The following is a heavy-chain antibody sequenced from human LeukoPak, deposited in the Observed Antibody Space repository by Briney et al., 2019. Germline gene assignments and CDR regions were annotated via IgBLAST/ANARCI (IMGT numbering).Heavy chain of an antibody. CDR1: GGSFSGYY. Sequence: SETLSLTCAVYGGSFSGYYWSWIRQPPGKGLEWIGEINHSGSTNYNPSLKSRVTISVDTSKNQFSLKLSSVTAADTAVYYCARSPYYGFWSGYYTGYYYGMDVWGQGTTVTVSS. J-gene: IGHJ6*02. CDR3: ARSPYYGFWSGYYTGYYYGMDV. V-gene: IGHV4-34*01. CDR2: INHSGST. D-gene: IGHD3-3*01.